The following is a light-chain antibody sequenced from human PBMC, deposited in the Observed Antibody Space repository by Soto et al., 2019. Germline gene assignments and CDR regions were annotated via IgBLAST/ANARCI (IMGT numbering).Light chain of an antibody. CDR3: QQSYNFPWT. V-gene: IGKV1-39*01. Sequence: DIQMTQSPSSLSASVGDRVTITCRASQSINRYLNWYQQKPGKAPRLVIYAASSLQSGVPSRFSGSGSGTDFTLTISSLQPEDFATYYCQQSYNFPWTFGQGTKVEIK. CDR2: AAS. CDR1: QSINRY. J-gene: IGKJ1*01.